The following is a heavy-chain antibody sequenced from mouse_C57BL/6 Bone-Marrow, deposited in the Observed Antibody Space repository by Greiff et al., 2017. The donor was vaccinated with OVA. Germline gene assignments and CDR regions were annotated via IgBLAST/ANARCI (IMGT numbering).Heavy chain of an antibody. CDR2: IYPGNSDT. D-gene: IGHD2-3*01. J-gene: IGHJ1*03. CDR1: GYTFTSYW. V-gene: IGHV1-5*01. Sequence: VQLKEAGTERARPGASVKMSCKTSGYTFTSYWMHWVKQRPGQGLEWIGAIYPGNSDTSYNQKFKGKAKLTAVTSASTAYMELSSLTNEDSAVYYCTRDDGYYLYWYFDVWGTGTTVTVSS. CDR3: TRDDGYYLYWYFDV.